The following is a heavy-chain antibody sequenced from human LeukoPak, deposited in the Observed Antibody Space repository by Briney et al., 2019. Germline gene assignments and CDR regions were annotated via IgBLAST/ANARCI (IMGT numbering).Heavy chain of an antibody. J-gene: IGHJ3*02. CDR3: TTEGFLGYCTNGVCSGAFDI. D-gene: IGHD2-8*01. CDR2: IKSETDGGTT. CDR1: GFTFSNAW. Sequence: GGSLRLSCAASGFTFSNAWMSWVRQAPGKGLEWVGRIKSETDGGTTDYAAPVKGRFTISRDDSKNTLYLQMNSLKTEDTAVYYCTTEGFLGYCTNGVCSGAFDIWGQGTMVTVSS. V-gene: IGHV3-15*01.